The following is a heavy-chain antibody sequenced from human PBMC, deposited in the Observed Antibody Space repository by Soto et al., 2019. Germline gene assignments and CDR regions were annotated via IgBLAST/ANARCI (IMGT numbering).Heavy chain of an antibody. CDR1: GFTFSSYG. V-gene: IGHV3-30*18. CDR3: AKNGRVGAIPYYYYGMDV. CDR2: ISYDGSNK. J-gene: IGHJ6*02. D-gene: IGHD1-26*01. Sequence: GSLRLSCAASGFTFSSYGMHWVRQAPGKGLEWVAVISYDGSNKYYADSVKGRFTISRDNSKNTLYLQMNSLRAEDTAVYYCAKNGRVGAIPYYYYGMDVWGHGTTVTVSS.